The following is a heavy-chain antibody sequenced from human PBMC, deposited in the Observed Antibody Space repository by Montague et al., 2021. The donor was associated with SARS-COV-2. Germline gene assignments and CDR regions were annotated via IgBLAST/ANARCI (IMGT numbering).Heavy chain of an antibody. Sequence: SETLSLTCVVYGGPFNDFYWSWIRQHPGKGLEWIGEVNFRGRTNYNPSLKSRATVTVDKSTNHFSPRLSSVTAADTAVYYCARFPHGSGSYNADYNYGMDVWGQGTTVTVSS. CDR1: GGPFNDFY. J-gene: IGHJ6*02. CDR2: VNFRGRT. D-gene: IGHD3-10*01. V-gene: IGHV4-34*01. CDR3: ARFPHGSGSYNADYNYGMDV.